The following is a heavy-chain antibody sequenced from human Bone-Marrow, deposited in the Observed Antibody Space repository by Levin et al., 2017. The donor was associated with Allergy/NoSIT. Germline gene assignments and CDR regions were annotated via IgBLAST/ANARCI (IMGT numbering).Heavy chain of an antibody. V-gene: IGHV3-33*01. CDR3: ARAQSYYGDYVEDDY. D-gene: IGHD4-17*01. CDR2: IWYDGSNK. CDR1: GFTFSSYG. J-gene: IGHJ4*02. Sequence: GGSLRLSCAASGFTFSSYGMHWVRQAPGKGLEWVAVIWYDGSNKYYADSVKGRFTISRDNSKNTLYLQMNSLRAEDTAVYYCARAQSYYGDYVEDDYWGQGTLVTVSS.